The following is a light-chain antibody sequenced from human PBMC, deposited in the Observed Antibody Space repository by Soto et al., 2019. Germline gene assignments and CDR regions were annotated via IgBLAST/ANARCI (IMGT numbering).Light chain of an antibody. CDR3: CSYSITTTFV. CDR2: EGN. CDR1: SSDVGGYNY. Sequence: QSALTQPASVSGSPGQSITISCTGTSSDVGGYNYVSWYQQHPGKAPKLMIYEGNKRPSGVSNRFSGSKSGNTASLTISGLQAEDEADYYCCSYSITTTFVFGGGTKLTVL. V-gene: IGLV2-14*01. J-gene: IGLJ2*01.